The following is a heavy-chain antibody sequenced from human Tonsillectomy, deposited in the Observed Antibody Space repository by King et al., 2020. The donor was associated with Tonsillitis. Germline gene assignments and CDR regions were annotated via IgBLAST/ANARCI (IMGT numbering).Heavy chain of an antibody. CDR1: GGSFSGYY. V-gene: IGHV4-34*01. CDR2: INHSGST. CDR3: AREDIVVVVGAKDYYYYMDV. D-gene: IGHD2-15*01. Sequence: VQLQQWGAGLLKPSETLSLTCAVYGGSFSGYYWGWIRQSPGKGLEWIGEINHSGSTNYNPSLKSRVTISVDTSKNQFSLKLSSVTAADTAVYYCAREDIVVVVGAKDYYYYMDVWGKGTTVTVSS. J-gene: IGHJ6*03.